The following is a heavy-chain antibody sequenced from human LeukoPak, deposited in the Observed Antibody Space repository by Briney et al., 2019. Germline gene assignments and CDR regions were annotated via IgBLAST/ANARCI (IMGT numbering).Heavy chain of an antibody. J-gene: IGHJ3*02. V-gene: IGHV4-34*01. D-gene: IGHD2-2*01. CDR3: ARVGYCSSTSCPNDAFDI. CDR2: INHSGST. CDR1: GGSFSGYY. Sequence: SETLSLTCAVYGGSFSGYYWSWIRQPPGKGLEWTGEINHSGSTNYNPSLKSRVTISVDTSKNQFSLKLSSVTAADTAVYYCARVGYCSSTSCPNDAFDIWGQGTMVTVSS.